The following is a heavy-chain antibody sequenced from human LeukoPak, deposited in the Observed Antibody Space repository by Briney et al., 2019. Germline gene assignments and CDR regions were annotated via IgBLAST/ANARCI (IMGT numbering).Heavy chain of an antibody. CDR2: INPSGGST. V-gene: IGHV1-46*01. CDR1: GYTFTSYY. Sequence: ASVKVSCKASGYTFTSYYMHWVRQAPGQGLEWMGIINPSGGSTSYAQKFQGRVTMSRDTSPSTLYMELSSLRSEDTAVYYCARVNKPHNTVTDAFDIWGQGTMVTVSS. J-gene: IGHJ3*02. CDR3: ARVNKPHNTVTDAFDI. D-gene: IGHD4-17*01.